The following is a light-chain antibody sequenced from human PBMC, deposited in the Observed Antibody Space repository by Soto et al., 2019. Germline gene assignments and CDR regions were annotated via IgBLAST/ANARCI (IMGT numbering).Light chain of an antibody. CDR1: SNDVGDYDY. CDR3: CSYAGGYTFV. CDR2: DVN. V-gene: IGLV2-11*01. J-gene: IGLJ1*01. Sequence: QCALNQPRSVSGAPGQSVTISCTGTSNDVGDYDYVSWYQQYPGKAPKLIIYDVNKRPSGVPDRFSGSKSGNTASLTISALQAEDEADYYCCSYAGGYTFVFGTGTKVTVL.